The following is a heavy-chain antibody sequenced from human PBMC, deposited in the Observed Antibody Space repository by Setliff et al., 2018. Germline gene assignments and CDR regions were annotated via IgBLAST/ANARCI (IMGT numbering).Heavy chain of an antibody. Sequence: GGSLRLSCAASGFTFNDYAMHWVRQAPGKGLEWVSGISWNSGSIGYADSVKGRFTVSRDNAKNTLYLQMNSLRAEDTAVYYCLMIVLRWGQGTMVTVSS. CDR3: LMIVLR. D-gene: IGHD2-8*01. V-gene: IGHV3-9*01. J-gene: IGHJ3*01. CDR1: GFTFNDYA. CDR2: ISWNSGSI.